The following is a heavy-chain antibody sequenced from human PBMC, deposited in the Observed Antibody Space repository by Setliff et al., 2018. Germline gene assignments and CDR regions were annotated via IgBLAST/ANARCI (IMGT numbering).Heavy chain of an antibody. V-gene: IGHV1-2*04. Sequence: ASVKVSCKTSGYAFTDNYIHWVRQAPGQGLEWMGWINPKTGGTNLAQKFQGWVSMTRDTSITTAYMELSRLASDDMAVYFCARSDHLVVDGFDVWGQGTMVTVSS. CDR2: INPKTGGT. CDR1: GYAFTDNY. J-gene: IGHJ3*01. CDR3: ARSDHLVVDGFDV. D-gene: IGHD3-16*01.